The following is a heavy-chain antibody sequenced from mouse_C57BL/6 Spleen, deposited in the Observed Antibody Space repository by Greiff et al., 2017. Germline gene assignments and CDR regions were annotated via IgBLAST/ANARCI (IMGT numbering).Heavy chain of an antibody. V-gene: IGHV1-52*01. CDR2: IDPSDSET. CDR1: GYTFTSYW. J-gene: IGHJ1*03. CDR3: AREGGGYFDV. Sequence: VQPQQPGAELVRPGSSVKLSCKASGYTFTSYWMHWVKQRPIQGLEWIGNIDPSDSETHYNQKFKDKATLTVDKSSSTAYMQLSSLTSEDSAVYYCAREGGGYFDVWGTGTTVTVSS.